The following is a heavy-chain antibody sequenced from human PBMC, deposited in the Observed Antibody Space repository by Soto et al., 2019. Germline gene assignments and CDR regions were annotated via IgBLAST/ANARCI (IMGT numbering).Heavy chain of an antibody. CDR2: IRWNSGSI. CDR1: GFTFDDYA. D-gene: IGHD4-17*01. CDR3: AKDSIPHYGDYVDYYYHGMEV. J-gene: IGHJ6*02. Sequence: LRLSCAASGFTFDDYAMHWVRQAPGKGLEWVSVIRWNSGSIGYADSVKGRFTISRDNAKNSLYLQMNSLRTEDTALYYCAKDSIPHYGDYVDYYYHGMEVWGQGIAVTVSS. V-gene: IGHV3-9*01.